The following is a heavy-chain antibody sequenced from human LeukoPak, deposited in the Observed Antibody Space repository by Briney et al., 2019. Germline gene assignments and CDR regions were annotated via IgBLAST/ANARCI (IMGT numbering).Heavy chain of an antibody. J-gene: IGHJ4*02. CDR1: GFTFSSYW. Sequence: GGSLRLSCAASGFTFSSYWMSWVRQVPGTGLEWVANIKQDGSEEHYVDSVKGRFTIYRDNAKNSLYLQTNSLRAEDTAVYYCARDWDYWGQEALVTVSS. CDR3: ARDWDY. V-gene: IGHV3-7*01. CDR2: IKQDGSEE.